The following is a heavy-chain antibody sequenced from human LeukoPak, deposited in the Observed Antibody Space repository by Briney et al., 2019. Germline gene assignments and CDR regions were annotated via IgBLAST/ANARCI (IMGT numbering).Heavy chain of an antibody. J-gene: IGHJ4*02. V-gene: IGHV3-33*01. CDR2: IWYDGSRK. CDR1: GFSLTTYG. D-gene: IGHD3-10*01. CDR3: ARDGGSGIDY. Sequence: LTGGSLRLSCAASGFSLTTYGTHWLRQAPGKGLEWVAVIWYDGSRKFYGDSVKGRFTVSRDTSENTMYLQMNTLRVDDTAVYYCARDGGSGIDYWGQGTLVTVSS.